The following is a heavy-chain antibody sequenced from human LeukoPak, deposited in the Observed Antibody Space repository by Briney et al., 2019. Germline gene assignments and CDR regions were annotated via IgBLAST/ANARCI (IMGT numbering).Heavy chain of an antibody. V-gene: IGHV3-74*01. CDR2: ISPTGSTT. Sequence: GGSLRLSCTASGFSFSGHWMHWARQLPGKGLVWVSRISPTGSTTSYADSVKGRFTVSRDNAKNSLYLQMNSLRAEDTALYYCAKDIGGGLFDYWGQGTLVTVSS. D-gene: IGHD1-26*01. CDR1: GFSFSGHW. CDR3: AKDIGGGLFDY. J-gene: IGHJ4*02.